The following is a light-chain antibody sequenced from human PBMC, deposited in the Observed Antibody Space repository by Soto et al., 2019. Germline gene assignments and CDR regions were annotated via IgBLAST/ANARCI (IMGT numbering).Light chain of an antibody. CDR2: SIN. Sequence: QSVLTQPPSASGTPGQRVTISCSGSSSNIGSNTVNWYQQLPGTAPKLLIYSINQRPSGVPDRFSGSKSGTSASLAISGLQSEDEAAYYCVAWDDSLNGWVFGGGTQLTVL. CDR1: SSNIGSNT. J-gene: IGLJ3*02. V-gene: IGLV1-44*01. CDR3: VAWDDSLNGWV.